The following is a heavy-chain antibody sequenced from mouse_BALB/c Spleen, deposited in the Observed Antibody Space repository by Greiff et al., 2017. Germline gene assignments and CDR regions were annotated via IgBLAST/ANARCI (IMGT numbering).Heavy chain of an antibody. V-gene: IGHV8-2*01. J-gene: IGHJ2*01. CDR1: FSLSTSGMGL. CDR3: WRELAYALYYFDY. CDR2: WNNDNY. D-gene: IGHD6-5*01. Sequence: QVTLKECGPGLLQPSQTLGLACTFSGFSLSTSGMGLSWLRKPSGKALVWLASIWNNDNYYNPSLKSRLTISKETSNNQVFLRLTSVDTADATTCYCAWRELAYALYYFDYWGQGTTLTVSS.